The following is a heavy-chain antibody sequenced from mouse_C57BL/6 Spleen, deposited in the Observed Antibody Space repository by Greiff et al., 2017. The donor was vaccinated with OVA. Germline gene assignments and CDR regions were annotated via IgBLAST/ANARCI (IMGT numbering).Heavy chain of an antibody. J-gene: IGHJ1*03. CDR2: INPNNGGT. Sequence: EVQLQQSGPELVKPGASVKMSCKASGYTFTDYNMHWVKQSHGKSLEWIGYINPNNGGTSYNQKFKGKATLTVNKSSSTAYMELRSLTSEDSAVYYCARNYGSPWYFDVWGTGTTVTVSS. V-gene: IGHV1-22*01. D-gene: IGHD1-1*01. CDR1: GYTFTDYN. CDR3: ARNYGSPWYFDV.